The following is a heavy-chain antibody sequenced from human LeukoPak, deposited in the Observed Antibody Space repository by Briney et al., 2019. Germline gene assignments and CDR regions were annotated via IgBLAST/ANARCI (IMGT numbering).Heavy chain of an antibody. CDR1: GVSFSGYY. J-gene: IGHJ4*02. V-gene: IGHV4-30-4*08. D-gene: IGHD1-26*01. CDR2: IYYSGGT. CDR3: ATADGSYYVGSFDY. Sequence: SETLSLTCAVYGVSFSGYYWSWIRQPPGKGLEWIGYIYYSGGTYYNPSLKSRVTISLDTSKNQFSLKLSSVTAADTAVYYCATADGSYYVGSFDYWGQGTLVTVSS.